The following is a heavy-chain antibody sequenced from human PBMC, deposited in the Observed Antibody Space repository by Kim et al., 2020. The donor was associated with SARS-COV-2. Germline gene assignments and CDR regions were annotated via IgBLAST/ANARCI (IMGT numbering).Heavy chain of an antibody. CDR2: IHYSGPI. V-gene: IGHV4-61*01. J-gene: IGHJ4*02. CDR1: GGSVTSGTYY. D-gene: IGHD2-2*01. Sequence: ETLSLTCTVSGGSVTSGTYYWTWIRQSPSKGLEWIGYIHYSGPINYNPSLKSRVTMSVDTSKNQFSLKLTSVTPADTAVYYCARLHQALDYWGQGALV. CDR3: ARLHQALDY.